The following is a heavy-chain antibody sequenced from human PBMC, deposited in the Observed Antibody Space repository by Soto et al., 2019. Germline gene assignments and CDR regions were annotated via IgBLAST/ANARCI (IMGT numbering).Heavy chain of an antibody. CDR2: INAGNGNT. D-gene: IGHD1-26*01. V-gene: IGHV1-3*01. J-gene: IGHJ4*02. Sequence: ASVKVSCKASGYTFTIYAMHWVRRAPGQRLEWMGWINAGNGNTKYSQKFQGRVTITRDTSASTAYMELSSLRFEDTALYYCATEKYGAGRVGVYDWGQGTQVTVSS. CDR1: GYTFTIYA. CDR3: ATEKYGAGRVGVYD.